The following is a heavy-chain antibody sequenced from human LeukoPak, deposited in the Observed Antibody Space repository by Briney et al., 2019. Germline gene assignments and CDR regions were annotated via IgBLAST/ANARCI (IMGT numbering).Heavy chain of an antibody. CDR2: ISAYNGNT. Sequence: ASVKVSCKASGYTFTSYGISWVRQAPGQGLEWMGWISAYNGNTNYAQNLQGRVTMTTDTSTSTAYMELRSLRSDDTAVYYCARGGRAAAGRGYYYYMDVWGKGTTVTISS. CDR1: GYTFTSYG. D-gene: IGHD6-13*01. V-gene: IGHV1-18*01. CDR3: ARGGRAAAGRGYYYYMDV. J-gene: IGHJ6*03.